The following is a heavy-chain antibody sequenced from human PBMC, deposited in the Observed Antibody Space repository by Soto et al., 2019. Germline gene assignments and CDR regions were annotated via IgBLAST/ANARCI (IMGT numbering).Heavy chain of an antibody. CDR2: IYPGDSDT. D-gene: IGHD3-10*01. V-gene: IGHV5-51*01. J-gene: IGHJ6*01. CDR3: ARLLGVGGSGSYYNYYGMDV. CDR1: GYSFTSYW. Sequence: PGESLKISCKGSGYSFTSYWIGWVRQMPGKGLEWMGIIYPGDSDTRYSPSFQGQVTISADKSISTAYLQRSSLKASDTAMYYCARLLGVGGSGSYYNYYGMDVWGQGTTVPVSS.